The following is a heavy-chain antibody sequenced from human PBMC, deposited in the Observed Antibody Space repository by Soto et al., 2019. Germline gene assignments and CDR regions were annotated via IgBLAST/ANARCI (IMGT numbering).Heavy chain of an antibody. CDR3: AHTQLTTGANAFEV. D-gene: IGHD1-1*01. J-gene: IGHJ3*01. Sequence: QITLKESGPTLVKPTQVLTLTCSFSGFSLSTLGAGVGWVRQPPGKALEWLALIYWDDDRQYSPSLKTRLTITKATSKNPVVLTLTNMDPVDTGTYFCAHTQLTTGANAFEVWGQGTIVTVSS. V-gene: IGHV2-5*02. CDR2: IYWDDDR. CDR1: GFSLSTLGAG.